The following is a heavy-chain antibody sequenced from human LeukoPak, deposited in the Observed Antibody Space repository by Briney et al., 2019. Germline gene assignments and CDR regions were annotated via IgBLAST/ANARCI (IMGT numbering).Heavy chain of an antibody. Sequence: PSETLSLTCTVSGDSISSTNYYWSWVRQPPGQGLEWIGEISLSGYTGFNPSLRSRVTMSLDESKNHLSLNLASVTAADTAVYYCSRESGPFSPFGHWGQGILVTVTS. D-gene: IGHD1-26*01. CDR3: SRESGPFSPFGH. CDR1: GDSISSTNYY. CDR2: ISLSGYT. V-gene: IGHV4-61*05. J-gene: IGHJ4*02.